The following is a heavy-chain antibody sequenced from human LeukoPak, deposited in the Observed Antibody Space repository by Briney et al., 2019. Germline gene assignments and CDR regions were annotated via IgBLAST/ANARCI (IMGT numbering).Heavy chain of an antibody. V-gene: IGHV3-21*01. J-gene: IGHJ4*02. CDR3: ARDLDYGSGDY. CDR2: ISSSSSYI. CDR1: GFTFSSYT. D-gene: IGHD3-10*01. Sequence: GGSLRLSCAASGFTFSSYTMNWVRQAPGKGLEWVSSISSSSSYIYYADSVKGRFTISRDNAENSLYLQMNSLRAEDTAVYYCARDLDYGSGDYWGQGTLVTVSS.